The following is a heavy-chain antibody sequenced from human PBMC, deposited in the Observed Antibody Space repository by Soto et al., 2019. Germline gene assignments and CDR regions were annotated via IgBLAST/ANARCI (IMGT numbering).Heavy chain of an antibody. CDR3: AKDRGALRWSEEHYYFDY. CDR2: ILYDGTKK. CDR1: GFTFSRYG. Sequence: GGSLEISCAASGFTFSRYGMHWVRQAPGKGLEWVAVILYDGTKKYYADSMKGRFTISRDNSKNTLYLQMNSLRAEDTAVYYCAKDRGALRWSEEHYYFDYWGQGALVTVSS. J-gene: IGHJ4*02. V-gene: IGHV3-30*18. D-gene: IGHD4-17*01.